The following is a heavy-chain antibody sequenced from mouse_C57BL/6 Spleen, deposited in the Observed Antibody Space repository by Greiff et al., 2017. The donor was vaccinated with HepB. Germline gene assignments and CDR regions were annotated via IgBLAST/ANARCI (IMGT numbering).Heavy chain of an antibody. V-gene: IGHV1-81*01. J-gene: IGHJ1*03. CDR2: ICPRSGNT. CDR1: GYTFTSYG. CDR3: AEAGYYGHCYWYFGV. Sequence: QVQLQQSGAELARPGASVKLSCKASGYTFTSYGISWVKQRTGQGLEWIGEICPRSGNTYYNEKFKGKATLTADKSSSTAYMELRSRTSEDSAVYFCAEAGYYGHCYWYFGVWGTGTTVTVSS. D-gene: IGHD1-1*01.